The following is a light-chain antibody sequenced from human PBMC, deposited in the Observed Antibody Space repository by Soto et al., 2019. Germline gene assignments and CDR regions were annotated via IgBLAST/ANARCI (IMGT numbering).Light chain of an antibody. CDR2: ENN. Sequence: QSVLTQPPSVSAAPGQKVTISCSGSSSNIGNNYVSWYQQLPGTAPKLLIYENNKRPSGIPDRFSGSKSGTSATLGNTGLPDGDEAEYYCGTWDSSLSAHYVFGTGTKLTVL. V-gene: IGLV1-51*02. CDR3: GTWDSSLSAHYV. J-gene: IGLJ1*01. CDR1: SSNIGNNY.